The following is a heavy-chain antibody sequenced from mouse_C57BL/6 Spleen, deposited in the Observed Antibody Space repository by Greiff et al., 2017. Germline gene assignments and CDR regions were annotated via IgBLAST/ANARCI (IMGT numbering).Heavy chain of an antibody. CDR1: GYTFTSYW. Sequence: QVQLQQPGAELVRPGTSVKLSCKASGYTFTSYWMHWVKQRPGQGLEWIGEIDPSDSYTNYNQKFKGKATLTVDTSSSTAYMQLSSLTSEDSAVYYCARELGKMGAMDYWGQGTSVTVSS. J-gene: IGHJ4*01. D-gene: IGHD4-1*01. CDR2: IDPSDSYT. V-gene: IGHV1-59*01. CDR3: ARELGKMGAMDY.